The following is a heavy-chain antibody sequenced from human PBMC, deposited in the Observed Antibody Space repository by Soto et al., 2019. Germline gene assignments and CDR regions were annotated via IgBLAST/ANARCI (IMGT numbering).Heavy chain of an antibody. V-gene: IGHV4-34*01. CDR3: VRYCSSTSPNLYYFDY. Sequence: QVQLQQWGAGLLKPSETLSLTCAVYGGSFSGYYWSWLRQPPGKGLEWIGEINHSGSTNYNPSLKSRVTISVDTSKNQFSLKLSSVTAADTAVYYCVRYCSSTSPNLYYFDYWGQGTLVTVSS. D-gene: IGHD2-2*01. CDR1: GGSFSGYY. CDR2: INHSGST. J-gene: IGHJ4*02.